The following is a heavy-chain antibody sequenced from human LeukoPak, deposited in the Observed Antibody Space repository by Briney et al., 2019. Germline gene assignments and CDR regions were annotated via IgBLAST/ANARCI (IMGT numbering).Heavy chain of an antibody. V-gene: IGHV3-23*01. CDR2: ISGSGGST. D-gene: IGHD6-19*01. Sequence: AGGSLRLSCAASGFTFSSYAMSWVRQAPGKGLEWVSAISGSGGSTYYADSVKGRFTISRDNSKNTLYLQMNSLRAEDTAVYYCAKSPPRAVAGRYFDYWGQGTLVTVSS. CDR3: AKSPPRAVAGRYFDY. CDR1: GFTFSSYA. J-gene: IGHJ4*02.